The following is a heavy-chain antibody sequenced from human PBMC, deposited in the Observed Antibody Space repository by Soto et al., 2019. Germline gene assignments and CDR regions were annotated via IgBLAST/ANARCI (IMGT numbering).Heavy chain of an antibody. V-gene: IGHV3-23*01. J-gene: IGHJ4*02. Sequence: EVQLLESGGGLVQPGGSLRLSCAASGFTFSSYAMSWVRQAPGKGLEWVSVISGSGGTTYYADSVKGRFTISRDNSKNTLYLQMNSLRVEDTALYYCAKDTYASGSYTPNTFDYWGQGTLVTVSS. CDR2: ISGSGGTT. CDR1: GFTFSSYA. CDR3: AKDTYASGSYTPNTFDY. D-gene: IGHD3-10*01.